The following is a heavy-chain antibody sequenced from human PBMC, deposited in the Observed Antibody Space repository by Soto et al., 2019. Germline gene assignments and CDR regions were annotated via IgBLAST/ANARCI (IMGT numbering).Heavy chain of an antibody. V-gene: IGHV3-64*01. CDR1: GFTFSSYA. D-gene: IGHD3-10*01. CDR3: ARDLFISSGSTDY. CDR2: ISSNGGST. Sequence: SLRLSCAASGFTFSSYAMHWVRQAPGKGLEYVSAISSNGGSTYYANSVKGRFTISRDNSKNTLYLQMGSLRAEDMAVYYCARDLFISSGSTDYWGQGTLVTVSS. J-gene: IGHJ4*02.